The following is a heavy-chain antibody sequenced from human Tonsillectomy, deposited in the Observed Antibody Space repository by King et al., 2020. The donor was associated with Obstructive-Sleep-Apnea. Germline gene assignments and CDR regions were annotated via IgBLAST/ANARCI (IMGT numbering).Heavy chain of an antibody. CDR2: IYYSVGT. CDR1: GGSISSYY. V-gene: IGHV4-59*01. CDR3: ARDGDTAMDSYYFDY. Sequence: VQLQEAGPGLVKPSETLSLTCTVSGGSISSYYGSWIRQPPGKGLEWIGDIYYSVGTHYNPSLKSRVTITVDTSKNQFSLKLSSVTAADTAVYYCARDGDTAMDSYYFDYWGQGTLVTVSS. D-gene: IGHD5-18*01. J-gene: IGHJ4*02.